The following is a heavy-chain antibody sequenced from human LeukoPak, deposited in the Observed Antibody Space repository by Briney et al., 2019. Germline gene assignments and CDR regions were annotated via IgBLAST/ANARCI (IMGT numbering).Heavy chain of an antibody. Sequence: SETLSLTCAVYGGSFSGYYWSWIRQPPGKGLEWIGEINHSGSTNYNPSLKSRVTISVDTSKNQFSLKLSSVTAADTAVYYCSGSYPNFDYWGQGTLVTVSS. J-gene: IGHJ4*02. V-gene: IGHV4-34*01. CDR1: GGSFSGYY. D-gene: IGHD3-10*01. CDR2: INHSGST. CDR3: SGSYPNFDY.